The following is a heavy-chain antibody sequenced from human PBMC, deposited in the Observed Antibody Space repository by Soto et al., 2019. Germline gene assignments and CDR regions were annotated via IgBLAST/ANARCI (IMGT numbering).Heavy chain of an antibody. Sequence: QVQLVQSGAEVKKPGSSVKVSCKASGGTFSSYTISWVRQAPGQGLEWMGRIIPILGIANYAQKFQGRVTITADNSTSTAYMELSSLRSEDTAVYYCARYERVGATFDYWGQGTLVTVSS. CDR1: GGTFSSYT. CDR2: IIPILGIA. V-gene: IGHV1-69*02. D-gene: IGHD1-26*01. CDR3: ARYERVGATFDY. J-gene: IGHJ4*02.